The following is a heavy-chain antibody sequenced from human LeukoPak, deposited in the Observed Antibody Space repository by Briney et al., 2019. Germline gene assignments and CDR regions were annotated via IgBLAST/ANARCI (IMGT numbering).Heavy chain of an antibody. J-gene: IGHJ6*02. V-gene: IGHV5-51*01. CDR3: ARHELHDSSAGYYYGMDV. D-gene: IGHD3-22*01. Sequence: GESLKISRKGSGYSFTSYWIGWVRQMPGKGLEWMAIIYPGDSDTRYRPPFQGQVPLPADKSISTAYLQWSSLKASDTAMYCCARHELHDSSAGYYYGMDVWGQGTTVTVSS. CDR1: GYSFTSYW. CDR2: IYPGDSDT.